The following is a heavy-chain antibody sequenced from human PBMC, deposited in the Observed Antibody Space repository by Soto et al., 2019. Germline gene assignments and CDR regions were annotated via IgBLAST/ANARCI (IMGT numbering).Heavy chain of an antibody. CDR1: GFTFSSYA. CDR3: ASDDGYCISTSCYEGGGNWFDP. Sequence: QVQLVESGGGVVQPGRSLRLSCAASGFTFSSYAMHWVRQAPGKGLEWVAVISYDGSNKYYADSVKGRFTISRDNSKNTLYLQMNSLRAEDTAVYYCASDDGYCISTSCYEGGGNWFDPWGQGTLVTVSS. J-gene: IGHJ5*02. D-gene: IGHD2-2*01. CDR2: ISYDGSNK. V-gene: IGHV3-30-3*01.